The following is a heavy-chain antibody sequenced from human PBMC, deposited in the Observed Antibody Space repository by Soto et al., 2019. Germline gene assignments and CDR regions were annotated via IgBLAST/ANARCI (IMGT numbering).Heavy chain of an antibody. CDR2: IYPGDSDT. Sequence: PGESLKISCKGSGYSFASYWIAWVRQMPGKGLEWMGIIYPGDSDTRYSPSFQGQVTISADKSISTAYLQWSSLKASDTAMYYCARSPPAPYSSGWYGWFEPWGQGTLVTVSS. J-gene: IGHJ5*02. CDR1: GYSFASYW. D-gene: IGHD6-19*01. CDR3: ARSPPAPYSSGWYGWFEP. V-gene: IGHV5-51*01.